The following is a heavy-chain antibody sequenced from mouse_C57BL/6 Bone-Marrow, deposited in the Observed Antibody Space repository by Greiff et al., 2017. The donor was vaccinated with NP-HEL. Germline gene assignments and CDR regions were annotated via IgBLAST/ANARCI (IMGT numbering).Heavy chain of an antibody. CDR3: VYYGTPYWYFDV. CDR2: IDPSDSET. CDR1: GYTFTSYW. D-gene: IGHD1-1*01. Sequence: VQLQQPGAELVRPGSSVKLSCKASGYTFTSYWMHWVKQRPIQGLEWIGNIDPSDSETHYNQKFKDKATLTVDKSSSTAYMQLSSLTSEDSAVYYCVYYGTPYWYFDVWGTGTTVTVSS. V-gene: IGHV1-52*01. J-gene: IGHJ1*03.